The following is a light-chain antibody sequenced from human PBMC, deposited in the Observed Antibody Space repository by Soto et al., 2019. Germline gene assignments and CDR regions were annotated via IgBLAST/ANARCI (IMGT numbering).Light chain of an antibody. J-gene: IGKJ4*01. Sequence: EIVLTQSPATLSLSPGERATLSCRASQSVSNSLAWYQQKPGQSPRLLIFDASNRAAGIPARLSGSGSGTDFTLTISSLEPEDFAAYYCQQRSNWPPLTFGGGTKVEIK. CDR3: QQRSNWPPLT. CDR1: QSVSNS. CDR2: DAS. V-gene: IGKV3-11*01.